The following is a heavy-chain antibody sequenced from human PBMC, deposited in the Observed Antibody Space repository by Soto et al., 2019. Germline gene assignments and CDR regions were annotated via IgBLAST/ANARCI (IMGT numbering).Heavy chain of an antibody. CDR2: INPSGGST. CDR1: GYTFTSYY. CDR3: AHLAGLSNTDDY. Sequence: ASVKVSCKASGYTFTSYYMHWVRQAPGQGLEWMGIINPSGGSTSYAQKFQGRVTMTRDTSTSTVYMELSSLRSEDTAVYFCAHLAGLSNTDDYWGQGTLVTVSS. D-gene: IGHD5-18*01. V-gene: IGHV1-46*01. J-gene: IGHJ4*02.